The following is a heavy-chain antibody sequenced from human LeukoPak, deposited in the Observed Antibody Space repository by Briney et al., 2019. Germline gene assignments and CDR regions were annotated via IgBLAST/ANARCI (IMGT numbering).Heavy chain of an antibody. J-gene: IGHJ6*03. D-gene: IGHD1-7*01. CDR3: ARGAGTMVYYIDV. CDR1: GFTFSSYA. V-gene: IGHV3-23*01. Sequence: GGSLRLSCAASGFTFSSYAMSWVRQAPGKGLEWVSAISGSGGSTYYADSVKGRFTISRDNSKNTLFLQMNSLTNEDTAVYYCARGAGTMVYYIDVWGKGTTVTVSS. CDR2: ISGSGGST.